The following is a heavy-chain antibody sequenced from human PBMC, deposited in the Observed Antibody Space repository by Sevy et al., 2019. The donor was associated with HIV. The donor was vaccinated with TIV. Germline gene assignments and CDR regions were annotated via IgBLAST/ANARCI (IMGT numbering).Heavy chain of an antibody. V-gene: IGHV4-59*01. J-gene: IGHJ5*02. Sequence: SETLSLTCTVSGGSISSYYWSWIRQPPGKGLEWIGYIYYSGSTNYNPSLKSRVTISVDTSKNQFSLKLSSVTAADTAVYYCAGDLKQYYYDSSGYYRGFDPWGQGTLVTVSS. D-gene: IGHD3-22*01. CDR3: AGDLKQYYYDSSGYYRGFDP. CDR2: IYYSGST. CDR1: GGSISSYY.